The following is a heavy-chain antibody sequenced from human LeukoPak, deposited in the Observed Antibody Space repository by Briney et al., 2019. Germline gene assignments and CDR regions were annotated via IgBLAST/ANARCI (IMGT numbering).Heavy chain of an antibody. Sequence: GASVKVSCKAIGYISTGNYIHWVRQAPGQGLKWMGRINPISGITNYAQKFQGRVTMTRDTSITTAYMELSRLTSDDTAVFYCAREVGYSTSYYGRFDPWGQGTLVTVSS. V-gene: IGHV1-2*06. J-gene: IGHJ5*02. CDR3: AREVGYSTSYYGRFDP. CDR1: GYISTGNY. CDR2: INPISGIT. D-gene: IGHD6-13*01.